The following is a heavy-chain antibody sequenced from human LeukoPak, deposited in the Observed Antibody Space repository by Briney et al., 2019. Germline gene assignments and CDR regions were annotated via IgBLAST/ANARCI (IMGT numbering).Heavy chain of an antibody. CDR1: GGSFSGYY. CDR2: INHSGST. J-gene: IGHJ4*02. Sequence: SETLSLTCAAYGGSFSGYYWSWIRQPPGKGLEWIGEINHSGSTNYNPSLKSRVTISVDTSKNQFSLKLSSVTAADTAVYYCARGLWDSSGYYYPLDYWGQGTLVTVSS. D-gene: IGHD3-22*01. CDR3: ARGLWDSSGYYYPLDY. V-gene: IGHV4-34*01.